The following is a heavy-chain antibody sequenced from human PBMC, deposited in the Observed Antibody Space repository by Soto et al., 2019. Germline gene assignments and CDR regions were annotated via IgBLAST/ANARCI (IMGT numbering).Heavy chain of an antibody. V-gene: IGHV3-15*01. CDR3: TTDKRYCSGGSCYWFDY. CDR2: IKSKTDGGTT. Sequence: GGSLRLSCAASVFTFSNAWMSWVRQAPGKGLEWVGRIKSKTDGGTTDYAAPVKGRFTISRDDSKNTLYLQMNSLKTEDTAVYYCTTDKRYCSGGSCYWFDYWGQGTLVTVSS. CDR1: VFTFSNAW. J-gene: IGHJ4*02. D-gene: IGHD2-15*01.